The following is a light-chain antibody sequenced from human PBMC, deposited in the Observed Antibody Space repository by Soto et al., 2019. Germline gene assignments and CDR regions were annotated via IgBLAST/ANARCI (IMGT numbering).Light chain of an antibody. CDR3: QKYNNAPLT. CDR1: QGIAPY. CDR2: ATS. Sequence: DVQMTQSPSSLSAFVGDRVTITCRASQGIAPYLAWFQQKPGKVPKLLIYATSTLQSGVPSRFSGSGSGTDFTLTINCLQPEDVGTYYCQKYNNAPLTFGGGTKVEIK. V-gene: IGKV1-27*01. J-gene: IGKJ4*01.